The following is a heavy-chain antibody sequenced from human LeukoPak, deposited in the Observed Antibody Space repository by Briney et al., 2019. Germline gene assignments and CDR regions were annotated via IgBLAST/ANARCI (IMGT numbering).Heavy chain of an antibody. CDR3: AITIFGGPPSPFDY. Sequence: PSETLSLTCTVSGGSISTISYYWGWIRQPPGKGLEWIGSIYYSGNTYYNPSLKSRVTISVDTSKNQFSLKLSSVTAADTAVYYCAITIFGGPPSPFDYWGQGTLVTVSS. CDR1: GGSISTISYY. CDR2: IYYSGNT. V-gene: IGHV4-39*01. D-gene: IGHD3-3*01. J-gene: IGHJ4*02.